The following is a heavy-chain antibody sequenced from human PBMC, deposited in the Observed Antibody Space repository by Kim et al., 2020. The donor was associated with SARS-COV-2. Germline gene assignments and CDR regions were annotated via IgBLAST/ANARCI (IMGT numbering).Heavy chain of an antibody. CDR3: AREKDYEYWFDP. J-gene: IGHJ5*02. D-gene: IGHD3-22*01. CDR1: GGTFSSYA. V-gene: IGHV1-69*13. Sequence: SVKVSCKASGGTFSSYAISWVRQAPGQGLEWMGGIIPIFGTANYAQKFQGRVTITADESTSTAYMELSSLRSEDTAVYYCAREKDYEYWFDPWGQGTLVTVSS. CDR2: IIPIFGTA.